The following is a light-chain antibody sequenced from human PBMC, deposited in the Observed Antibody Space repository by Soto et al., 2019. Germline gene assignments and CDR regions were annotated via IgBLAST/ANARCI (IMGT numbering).Light chain of an antibody. CDR3: QQYNSYPYT. V-gene: IGKV1-5*03. CDR2: KAF. CDR1: QSISSW. Sequence: DIQMTQYPYTLSASVGDRVTISCRASQSISSWLAWYQQKPGKAPKLLIYKAFSIESGVPSRFSGSGSGTEFTLTISSLQPDDFAIYYCQQYNSYPYTFGQGTKLEIK. J-gene: IGKJ2*01.